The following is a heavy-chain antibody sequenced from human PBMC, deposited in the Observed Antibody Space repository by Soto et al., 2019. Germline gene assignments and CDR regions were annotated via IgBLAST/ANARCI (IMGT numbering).Heavy chain of an antibody. J-gene: IGHJ6*02. Sequence: PSETLSLTCTVSGGSISSYYWSWIRQPPGKGLEWIGYIYYSGSTNYNPSLKSRVTISVDTSKNQFSLKLSPVTAADTAVYYCARKMYCYDSSGSYYYYGMDVWGQGTTVTVSS. CDR1: GGSISSYY. CDR3: ARKMYCYDSSGSYYYYGMDV. CDR2: IYYSGST. V-gene: IGHV4-59*01. D-gene: IGHD3-22*01.